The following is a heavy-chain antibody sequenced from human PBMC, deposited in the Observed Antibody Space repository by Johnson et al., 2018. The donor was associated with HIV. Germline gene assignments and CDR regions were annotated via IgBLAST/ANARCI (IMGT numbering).Heavy chain of an antibody. Sequence: QVQVVESGGGLVKPGGSLRLSCAASGFTFTDYYMNWMRQAPGQGLEGGSHISSSGSTIYYAASVKGRFTIPRDNAKKSLYLQMNSLRDEDTAGYYCARESTPWGADYVGYGFDIWGQGTMVTVSS. D-gene: IGHD4-17*01. V-gene: IGHV3-11*04. CDR3: ARESTPWGADYVGYGFDI. CDR2: ISSSGSTI. CDR1: GFTFTDYY. J-gene: IGHJ3*02.